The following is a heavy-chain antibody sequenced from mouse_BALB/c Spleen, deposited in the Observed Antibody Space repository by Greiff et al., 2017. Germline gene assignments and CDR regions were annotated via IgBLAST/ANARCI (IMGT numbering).Heavy chain of an antibody. CDR1: GYSITSDYA. V-gene: IGHV3-2*02. J-gene: IGHJ4*01. Sequence: VQLQQSGPGLVKPSQSLSLTCTVTGYSITSDYAWNWIRQFPGNKLEWMGYISYSGSTSYNPSLKSRVSITRDTSKNQFFLQLNSVTTEDTATYCCARSGAGFYAMDDWGEGTSVTVSS. D-gene: IGHD3-1*01. CDR3: ARSGAGFYAMDD. CDR2: ISYSGST.